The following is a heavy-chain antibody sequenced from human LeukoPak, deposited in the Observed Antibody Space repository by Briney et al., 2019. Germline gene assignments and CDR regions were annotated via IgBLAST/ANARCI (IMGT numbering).Heavy chain of an antibody. Sequence: GASVKVSCKASGNTFTSYGISWVRQAPGQGLEWMGWISGYNGNRKYAQKLQGRVTMTTDTSTSTAYVELRSLRSDDTAVYYCARLGAPFYGSGDYYYYGMDVWGQGTTVTVSS. CDR1: GNTFTSYG. CDR3: ARLGAPFYGSGDYYYYGMDV. J-gene: IGHJ6*02. CDR2: ISGYNGNR. D-gene: IGHD3-10*01. V-gene: IGHV1-18*01.